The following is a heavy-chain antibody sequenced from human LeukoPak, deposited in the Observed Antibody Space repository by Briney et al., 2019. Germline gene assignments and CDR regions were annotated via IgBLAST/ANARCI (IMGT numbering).Heavy chain of an antibody. CDR3: ASGLHADYYDSSGFYPPDY. V-gene: IGHV3-48*01. J-gene: IGHJ4*02. CDR1: GFTFSTYS. D-gene: IGHD3-22*01. Sequence: PGGSLRLSCAASGFTFSTYSMNWVRQAPGKGLEWVSYISSSSSTIYYADSVKGRFTISKDNAKNSLYLQMNSLRAEDTAVYYCASGLHADYYDSSGFYPPDYWGQGTLVTVSS. CDR2: ISSSSSTI.